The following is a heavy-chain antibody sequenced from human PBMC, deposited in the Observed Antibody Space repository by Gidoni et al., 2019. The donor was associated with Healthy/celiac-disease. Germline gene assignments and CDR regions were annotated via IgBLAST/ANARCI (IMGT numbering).Heavy chain of an antibody. CDR1: GGTFSSYA. D-gene: IGHD3-16*01. J-gene: IGHJ3*02. Sequence: QVQLVQSGAEVKKPGSSVKVSCKASGGTFSSYAISWVRQAPGQGLEWMGGIIPIFGTANYAQKFQGRVTITADESTSTAYMELSSLRSEDTAVYYCARDYGGEMATMSLRRDAFDIWGQGTMVTVSS. CDR3: ARDYGGEMATMSLRRDAFDI. V-gene: IGHV1-69*01. CDR2: IIPIFGTA.